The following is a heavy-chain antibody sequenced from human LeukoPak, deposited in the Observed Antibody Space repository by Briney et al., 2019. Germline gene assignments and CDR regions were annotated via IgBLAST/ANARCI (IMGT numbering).Heavy chain of an antibody. CDR1: GGSISSYY. D-gene: IGHD3-22*01. CDR3: ARGSSDSSGYYYLYFDY. Sequence: PSETLSLTCTVSGGSISSYYWSWIRQPAGKGLEWIGRIYTSGSTSYNPSLKSRVTMSVDTSKNQFSLKLSSVTAADTAVYYCARGSSDSSGYYYLYFDYWGQGTLVTVSS. CDR2: IYTSGST. V-gene: IGHV4-4*07. J-gene: IGHJ4*02.